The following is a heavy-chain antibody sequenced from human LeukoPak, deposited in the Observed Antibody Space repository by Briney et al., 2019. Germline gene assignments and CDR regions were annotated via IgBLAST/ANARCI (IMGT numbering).Heavy chain of an antibody. CDR3: ARGGVHSSSAEPFDY. V-gene: IGHV1-69*05. D-gene: IGHD6-6*01. CDR1: GGTISSYA. J-gene: IGHJ4*02. CDR2: IIPIFGTA. Sequence: GSSVKVSCKVSGGTISSYAFSWVRQPPGQGLEWMGGIIPIFGTANYAQKFQGRVTSTTDQSTSTAYMELSSLRAEDSAVYYYARGGVHSSSAEPFDYWGQGTLVTVSS.